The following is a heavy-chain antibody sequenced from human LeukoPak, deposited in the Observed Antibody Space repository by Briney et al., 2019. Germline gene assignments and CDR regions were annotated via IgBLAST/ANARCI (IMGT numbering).Heavy chain of an antibody. CDR3: ARVHDTTGYYHYFDS. D-gene: IGHD3-9*01. J-gene: IGHJ4*02. Sequence: PGGSLRLSCEASGFTFSTYPMHWVRQAPDKGLEWVAMISYHGSNEYYADSVKGRFTISRDNSKNTLYLQMNNPRVEGTAIYYCARVHDTTGYYHYFDSWGQGTLVTVSS. CDR2: ISYHGSNE. CDR1: GFTFSTYP. V-gene: IGHV3-30*04.